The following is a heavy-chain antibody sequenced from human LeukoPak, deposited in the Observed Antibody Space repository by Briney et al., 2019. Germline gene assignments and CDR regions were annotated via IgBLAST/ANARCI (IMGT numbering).Heavy chain of an antibody. CDR1: GGTFSSYA. V-gene: IGHV1-69*06. CDR3: AILSGYSYGYMGY. CDR2: IIPIFGTA. J-gene: IGHJ4*02. Sequence: ASVKVSCKASGGTFSSYAMSWVRQAPGQGLEWMGGIIPIFGTANYAQKFQGRVTITADKSTSTAYMELSSLRSEDTAVYYCAILSGYSYGYMGYWGQGTLVTVSS. D-gene: IGHD5-18*01.